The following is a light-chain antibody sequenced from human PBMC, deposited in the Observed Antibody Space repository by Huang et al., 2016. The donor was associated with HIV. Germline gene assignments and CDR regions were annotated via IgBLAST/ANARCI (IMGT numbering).Light chain of an antibody. CDR2: DAS. V-gene: IGKV1-33*01. CDR3: QQYDNLPFT. CDR1: QDISNY. J-gene: IGKJ3*01. Sequence: DIQMTPSPSSLSTSVGDRITITCQASQDISNYLNWYQQKPGKAPKLLIYDASNLETGVPSRFGGSGSGTDFTFTITSLQPEDVATYYCQQYDNLPFTFGPGTIVDIK.